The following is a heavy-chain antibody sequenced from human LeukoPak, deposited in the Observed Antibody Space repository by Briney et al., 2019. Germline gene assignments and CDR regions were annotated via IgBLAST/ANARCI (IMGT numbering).Heavy chain of an antibody. CDR2: VNPRSGGT. J-gene: IGHJ4*02. D-gene: IGHD3-10*01. CDR1: GYTFTDYY. Sequence: ASVKVSCKASGYTFTDYYIHWVRQAPGQGLEWMGWVNPRSGGTNYARKFQGRVTMTRDTSISTAYMEPSSLRSDDTAVYYCARDIGDYYGSGSYWLLWGQGTLVTVSS. V-gene: IGHV1-2*02. CDR3: ARDIGDYYGSGSYWLL.